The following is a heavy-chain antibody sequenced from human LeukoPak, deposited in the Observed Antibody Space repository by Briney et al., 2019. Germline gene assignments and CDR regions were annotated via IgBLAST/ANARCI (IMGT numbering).Heavy chain of an antibody. V-gene: IGHV3-21*01. CDR3: AFFGYSSSPHGY. CDR2: ISSSSSYI. D-gene: IGHD6-6*01. Sequence: GGSLRLSCAASGFTFSSYSMNWVRQAPGKGLEWVSSISSSSSYIYYADSVKGRFTISRDNAKNSLYLQMNSLRAEDTAVYYCAFFGYSSSPHGYWGQGTLDTVSS. J-gene: IGHJ4*02. CDR1: GFTFSSYS.